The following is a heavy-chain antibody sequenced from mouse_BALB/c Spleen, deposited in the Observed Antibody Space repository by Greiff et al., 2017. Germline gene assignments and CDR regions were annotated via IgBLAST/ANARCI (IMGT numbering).Heavy chain of an antibody. Sequence: EVKVVESGGGLVKPGGSLKLSCAASGFAFSSYDMSWVRQTPEKRLEWVAYISSGGGSTYYPDTVKGRFTISRDNAKNTLYLQMSSLKSEDTAMYYCARQGRLLRLRQGAMDYWGQGTSVTVSS. D-gene: IGHD1-2*01. J-gene: IGHJ4*01. CDR1: GFAFSSYD. V-gene: IGHV5-12-1*01. CDR3: ARQGRLLRLRQGAMDY. CDR2: ISSGGGST.